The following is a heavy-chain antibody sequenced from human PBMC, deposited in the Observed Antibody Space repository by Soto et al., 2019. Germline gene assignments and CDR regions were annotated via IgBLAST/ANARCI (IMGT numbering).Heavy chain of an antibody. V-gene: IGHV4-59*01. CDR1: GGSISSYY. CDR2: IYYSGST. CDR3: ARGGDIVGAKYDY. D-gene: IGHD1-26*01. J-gene: IGHJ4*02. Sequence: PSETLSLTCTVSGGSISSYYWSWIRQPPGKGLEWIGYIYYSGSTNYNPSLKSRVTISVDTSKNQFSLKLSSVTAADTAVYYCARGGDIVGAKYDYWGQGTLVTVSS.